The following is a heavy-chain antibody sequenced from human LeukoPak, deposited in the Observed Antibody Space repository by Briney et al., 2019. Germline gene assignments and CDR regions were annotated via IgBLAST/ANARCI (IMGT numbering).Heavy chain of an antibody. CDR3: ARTNGVYGDYSVDY. CDR1: GYTFTSYD. J-gene: IGHJ4*02. Sequence: ASVKVSCKASGYTFTSYDINWVRQATGQGLEWMGWMNPNSGNTGYAQKFQGRVTMTRNTSISTAYMELSSVTAADTAVYYCARTNGVYGDYSVDYWGQGTLVTVSS. D-gene: IGHD4-17*01. CDR2: MNPNSGNT. V-gene: IGHV1-8*01.